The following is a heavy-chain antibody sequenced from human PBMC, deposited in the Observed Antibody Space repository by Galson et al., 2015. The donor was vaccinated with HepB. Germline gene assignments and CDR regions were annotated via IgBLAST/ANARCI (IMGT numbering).Heavy chain of an antibody. D-gene: IGHD6-13*01. J-gene: IGHJ6*02. Sequence: SLRLSCAASGFTFSSYAMHWVRQAPGKGLEWVAVISYDGSNKYYADSVKGRFTISRDNSKNTLYLQMNSPRAEDTAVYYCARNPEVDSSSWPYYYYCYGIDLSGQGSTVTVSS. V-gene: IGHV3-30*04. CDR2: ISYDGSNK. CDR3: ARNPEVDSSSWPYYYYCYGIDL. CDR1: GFTFSSYA.